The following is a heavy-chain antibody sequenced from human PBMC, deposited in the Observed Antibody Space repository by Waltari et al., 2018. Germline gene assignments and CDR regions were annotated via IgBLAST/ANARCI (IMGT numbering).Heavy chain of an antibody. V-gene: IGHV1-2*06. CDR2: INPNSGGT. J-gene: IGHJ4*02. CDR1: GYTFTGYY. Sequence: QVQLVQSGAAVKKPGASVKVSCKASGYTFTGYYMHWVRQAPGQGLEWMGRINPNSGGTNYAQKFQGRVTMTRDTSISTAYMELSRLRSDDTAVYYCARGHYDFWSGYYSDYWGQGTLVTVSS. D-gene: IGHD3-3*01. CDR3: ARGHYDFWSGYYSDY.